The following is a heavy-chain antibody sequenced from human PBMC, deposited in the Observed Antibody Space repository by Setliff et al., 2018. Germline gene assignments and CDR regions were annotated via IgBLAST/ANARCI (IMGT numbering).Heavy chain of an antibody. Sequence: PGGSLRLSCAASGFTFRKYWMYWVRQVPGKGLVWVSRINGDATITNYADSVKGRFTISRDNAKNSLYLQMNSLRAEDTAVYYCARDGGMGMIKGYYYGLDVWGQGTSVTVSS. CDR3: ARDGGMGMIKGYYYGLDV. CDR1: GFTFRKYW. J-gene: IGHJ6*02. V-gene: IGHV3-74*01. CDR2: INGDATIT. D-gene: IGHD3-16*01.